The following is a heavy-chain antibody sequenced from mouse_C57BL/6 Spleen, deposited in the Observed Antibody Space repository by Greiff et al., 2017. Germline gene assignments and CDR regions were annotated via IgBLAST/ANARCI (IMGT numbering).Heavy chain of an antibody. CDR3: VRHEPLWYFDV. CDR2: IRSKSNNYAT. CDR1: GFSFNTYA. Sequence: DVMLVESGGGLVQPKGSLKLSCAASGFSFNTYAMNWVRQAPVKGLEWVARIRSKSNNYATYYADSVKDRFTISRDDSESMLYLQMNNLKTEDTAMYYCVRHEPLWYFDVWGTGTTVTVSS. V-gene: IGHV10-1*01. J-gene: IGHJ1*03.